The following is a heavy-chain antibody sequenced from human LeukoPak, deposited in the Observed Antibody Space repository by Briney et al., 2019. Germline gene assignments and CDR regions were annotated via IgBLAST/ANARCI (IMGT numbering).Heavy chain of an antibody. CDR3: AKDIYGGNSFAWNFDY. CDR1: GFTFDDYA. D-gene: IGHD4-23*01. Sequence: PGRSLRLSCAASGFTFDDYAMHWVRQAPGKGLEWVSGISWNSGSIMYADSVKGRFTISRDNAKNSLYLQMNSLRADDMALYYCAKDIYGGNSFAWNFDYWGQGTLVTVSS. V-gene: IGHV3-9*03. J-gene: IGHJ4*02. CDR2: ISWNSGSI.